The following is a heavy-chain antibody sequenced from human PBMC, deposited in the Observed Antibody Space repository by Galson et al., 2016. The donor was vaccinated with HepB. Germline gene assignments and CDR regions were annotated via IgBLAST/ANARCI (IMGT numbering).Heavy chain of an antibody. CDR3: ARDLSTWGVIIPYSYSYYGVDV. CDR1: GFTFSDYY. V-gene: IGHV3-11*05. Sequence: SLRLSCAASGFTFSDYYMSWIRQAPGEGLEWVSYISVSGTYTNYADSVKGRFTISRDNAKNSLYLQMNSLRVEDTAKYYCARDLSTWGVIIPYSYSYYGVDVWGQGTTVTVSS. CDR2: ISVSGTYT. J-gene: IGHJ6*02. D-gene: IGHD3-10*01.